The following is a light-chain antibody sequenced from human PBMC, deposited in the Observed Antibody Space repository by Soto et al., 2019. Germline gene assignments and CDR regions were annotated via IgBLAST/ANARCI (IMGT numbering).Light chain of an antibody. Sequence: DLVMTQIPVSLPVTPGEPSSISCKSTHSLLHSHAYNYMDWYLQKPGQSPQLLIYFGSYRASGVPDRFSGSGSGTNFTLRISRVETDDFGIYYCMQALQVPITFGQGTRLEIK. CDR1: HSLLHSHAYNY. J-gene: IGKJ5*01. V-gene: IGKV2-28*01. CDR3: MQALQVPIT. CDR2: FGS.